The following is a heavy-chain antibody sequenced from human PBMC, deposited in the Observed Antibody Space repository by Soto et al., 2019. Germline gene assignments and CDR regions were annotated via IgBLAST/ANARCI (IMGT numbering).Heavy chain of an antibody. D-gene: IGHD3-3*01. CDR2: IYWNDDK. CDR1: GFSLSTSGVG. Sequence: SGPTLVNPTQTLTLTCTFSGFSLSTSGVGVGWIRQPPGKALEWLALIYWNDDKRYSPSLKSRLTITKDTSKNQVVLTMTNMDPVDTATYYSAHRHQYYDFWSGLYSGNPVKDWFDPLGQGTLVNVSS. V-gene: IGHV2-5*01. J-gene: IGHJ5*02. CDR3: AHRHQYYDFWSGLYSGNPVKDWFDP.